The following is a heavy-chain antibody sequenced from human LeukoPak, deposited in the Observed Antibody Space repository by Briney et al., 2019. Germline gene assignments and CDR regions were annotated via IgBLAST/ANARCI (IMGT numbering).Heavy chain of an antibody. J-gene: IGHJ6*04. CDR1: GYTFTSYG. CDR2: ISAYNGNT. V-gene: IGHV1-18*04. CDR3: ARDACPYSSSCHMDV. D-gene: IGHD6-13*01. Sequence: ASVKVSCEASGYTFTSYGISWVRQAPGQGLEWMGWISAYNGNTNYAQKLQGRVTMTTDTSTSTAYMELRSLRSDDTAVYYCARDACPYSSSCHMDVWGKGTTVIVSS.